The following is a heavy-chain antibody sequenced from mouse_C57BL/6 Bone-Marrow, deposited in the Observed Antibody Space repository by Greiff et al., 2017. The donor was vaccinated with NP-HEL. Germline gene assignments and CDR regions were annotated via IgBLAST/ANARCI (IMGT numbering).Heavy chain of an antibody. V-gene: IGHV5-6*01. D-gene: IGHD2-4*01. CDR1: GFTFSSYG. CDR2: ISSGGSYT. Sequence: EVMLVESGGDLVKPGGSLKLSCAASGFTFSSYGMSWVRQTPDKRLEWVATISSGGSYTYYPASVKGRFTISRDNAKNTLYLQMSSLKSEVTAMYYCASPYDYDVAWFAYWGQGTLVTVSA. J-gene: IGHJ3*01. CDR3: ASPYDYDVAWFAY.